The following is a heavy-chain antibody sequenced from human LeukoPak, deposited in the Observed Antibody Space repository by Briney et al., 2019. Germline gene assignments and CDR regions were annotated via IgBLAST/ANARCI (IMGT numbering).Heavy chain of an antibody. Sequence: GGSLRLSCAASGFTVSSNYMSWVRQAPGKGRECVSVISSSGSTYYADSVKGRFTISRDNSKNTLYLQMNSLRAEDTAVYYCARGGDSSGSIRSAFDIWGQGTMVTVSS. CDR3: ARGGDSSGSIRSAFDI. CDR1: GFTVSSNY. CDR2: ISSSGST. D-gene: IGHD3-22*01. J-gene: IGHJ3*02. V-gene: IGHV3-53*01.